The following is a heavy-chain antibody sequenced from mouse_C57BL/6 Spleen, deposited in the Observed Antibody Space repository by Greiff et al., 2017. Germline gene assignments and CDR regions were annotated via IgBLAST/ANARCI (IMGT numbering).Heavy chain of an antibody. V-gene: IGHV1-39*01. CDR1: GYSFTDYN. CDR3: AREGPTGNYWVFYAMDY. J-gene: IGHJ4*01. Sequence: EVQLQQSGPELVKPGASVKISCKASGYSFTDYNMNWVKQSNGKSLEWIGVINPNYGTTSYNQKFKGKATLTVDQSSSTAYMQLNSLTSEDSAVYYCAREGPTGNYWVFYAMDYWGQGTSVTVSS. D-gene: IGHD2-1*01. CDR2: INPNYGTT.